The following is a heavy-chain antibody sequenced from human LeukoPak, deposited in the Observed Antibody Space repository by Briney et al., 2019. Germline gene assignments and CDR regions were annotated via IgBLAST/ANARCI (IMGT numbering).Heavy chain of an antibody. D-gene: IGHD5-12*01. Sequence: SETLSLTCAVYGGSFSGYYWSWIRQPPGKGLEWIGEINHSGSTNYNPSLKSRVTISVDTSKNQFSLELSSVTAADTAVYYCARGLVATSDYWGQGTLVTVSS. CDR1: GGSFSGYY. J-gene: IGHJ4*02. CDR3: ARGLVATSDY. CDR2: INHSGST. V-gene: IGHV4-34*01.